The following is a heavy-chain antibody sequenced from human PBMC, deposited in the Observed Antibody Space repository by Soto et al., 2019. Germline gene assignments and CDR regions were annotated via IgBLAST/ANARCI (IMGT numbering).Heavy chain of an antibody. V-gene: IGHV3-7*03. CDR1: GFTFSSYW. CDR3: ATYYYGSGSYYREYYFDY. D-gene: IGHD3-10*01. Sequence: VGSLRLSCAASGFTFSSYWMSWVRQAPGKGLEWVANIKQDGSEKYYVGSVKGRFTISRDNAKNSLYLQMNSLRAEDTAVYYCATYYYGSGSYYREYYFDYWGQGTLVTVSS. CDR2: IKQDGSEK. J-gene: IGHJ4*02.